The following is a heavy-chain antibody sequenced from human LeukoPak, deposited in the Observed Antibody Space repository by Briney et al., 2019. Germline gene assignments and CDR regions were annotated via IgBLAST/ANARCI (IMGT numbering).Heavy chain of an antibody. V-gene: IGHV1-69*05. J-gene: IGHJ4*02. CDR1: GGTFSSYA. D-gene: IGHD5-24*01. CDR2: IIPIFGTA. CDR3: ARSADGYNWGYFDY. Sequence: SVKVSCKASGGTFSSYAISWVRQAPGQGLEWMGGIIPIFGTANYAHKFQGRVTITTDESTSTDYMELSSLRSEDTDVYYCARSADGYNWGYFDYWGQGTLVTVSS.